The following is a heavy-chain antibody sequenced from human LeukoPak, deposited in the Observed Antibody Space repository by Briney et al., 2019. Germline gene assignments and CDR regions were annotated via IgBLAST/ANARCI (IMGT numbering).Heavy chain of an antibody. J-gene: IGHJ6*02. CDR2: ISGDGRRT. V-gene: IGHV3-11*01. CDR1: GLTFGHQY. Sequence: PGGSLRLSCAAPGLTFGHQYMTWIRQTPGKGLEWVSFISGDGRRTFYPDSVKGRFTISMDNTKNSLYLQVNSLRAEDTAMYYCATLHFYAMGVWGQGTTVTVSS. CDR3: ATLHFYAMGV.